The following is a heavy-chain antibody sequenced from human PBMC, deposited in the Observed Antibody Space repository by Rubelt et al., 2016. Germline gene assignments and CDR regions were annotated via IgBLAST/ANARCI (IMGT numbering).Heavy chain of an antibody. D-gene: IGHD1-20*01. CDR2: IYYSGST. J-gene: IGHJ6*02. CDR1: GFSLSTSGMC. CDR3: AGGILYNWNRLSYYYGMDG. Sequence: ESGPALVKPTQTLTLTCTFSGFSLSTSGMCVSWIRQPPGKALEWIGYIYYSGSTNYNPSLKSRVTISVDTSKNQFSLKLSSVTAADTAVYYWAGGILYNWNRLSYYYGMDGWGQGTTVTVSS. V-gene: IGHV4-61*08.